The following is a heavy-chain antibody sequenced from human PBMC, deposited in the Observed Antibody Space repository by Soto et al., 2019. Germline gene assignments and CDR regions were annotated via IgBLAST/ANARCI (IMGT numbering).Heavy chain of an antibody. D-gene: IGHD6-19*01. Sequence: SQTLSLTCAISGDSVSSNSAAWNLIRQSPSRGLEWLGRTYYRSKWYNDYAVSVKSRITINPDTSKNQFSLQLNSVTPEDTAVYYCARDRGSSSGWLNNWFDPWGQGTLVTVSS. CDR1: GDSVSSNSAA. CDR3: ARDRGSSSGWLNNWFDP. J-gene: IGHJ5*02. V-gene: IGHV6-1*01. CDR2: TYYRSKWYN.